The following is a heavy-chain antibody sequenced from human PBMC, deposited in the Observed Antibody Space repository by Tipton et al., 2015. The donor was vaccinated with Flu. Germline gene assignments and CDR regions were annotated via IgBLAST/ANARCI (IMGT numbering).Heavy chain of an antibody. CDR2: IYTTGST. Sequence: LRLSCTVSGGSISSGSYYWSWIRQPAGKGLEWIGRIYTTGSTNYNPSLKSRVTISADTSKNKFSLELRSVTAADTAVYYCARIYYYGSGEYYLDSWGQGTLVTVSS. J-gene: IGHJ4*02. CDR1: GGSISSGSYY. V-gene: IGHV4-61*02. CDR3: ARIYYYGSGEYYLDS. D-gene: IGHD3-10*01.